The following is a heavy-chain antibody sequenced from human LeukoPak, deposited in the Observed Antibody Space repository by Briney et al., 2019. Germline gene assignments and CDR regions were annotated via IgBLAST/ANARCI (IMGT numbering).Heavy chain of an antibody. D-gene: IGHD2-15*01. CDR2: IYSGGST. J-gene: IGHJ3*02. CDR3: AARSGGDAFDI. Sequence: GGSLRLSCAASGFTVSSNYMSWVRQAPGKGLEWVSVIYSGGSTYYADSVKGRFTISRDNSKNTLYLQMNSLRAEDTAVYYCAARSGGDAFDIWGQGTMVTVSS. CDR1: GFTVSSNY. V-gene: IGHV3-53*01.